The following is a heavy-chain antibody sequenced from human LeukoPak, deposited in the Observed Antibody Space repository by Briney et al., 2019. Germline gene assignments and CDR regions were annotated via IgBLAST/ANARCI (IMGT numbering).Heavy chain of an antibody. CDR3: ARDASPYDSINWFDP. Sequence: GGSLRLSCAASGFTFSRYTMNWVRQVPGKGLEWVSSISGTSSYRYYAESVKGRFSISRDDATNSVYLQMYSLRVEDTAVYYCARDASPYDSINWFDPWGQGTLVTVSS. D-gene: IGHD3-3*01. V-gene: IGHV3-21*01. CDR1: GFTFSRYT. J-gene: IGHJ5*02. CDR2: ISGTSSYR.